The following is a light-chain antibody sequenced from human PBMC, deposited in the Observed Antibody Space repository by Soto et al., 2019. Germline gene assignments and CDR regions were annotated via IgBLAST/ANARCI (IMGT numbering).Light chain of an antibody. CDR2: EVS. CDR1: SSDVGVNDY. Sequence: QSALTQPASVSGSPGQSITISCTGTSSDVGVNDYVSWFQQHPGKAPKLMIYEVSHRPSGVSDRFSGSRSGNTASLTISGLQAGDEADYYCSSYASIAPRSVVFGGGTKLTVL. J-gene: IGLJ2*01. CDR3: SSYASIAPRSVV. V-gene: IGLV2-14*01.